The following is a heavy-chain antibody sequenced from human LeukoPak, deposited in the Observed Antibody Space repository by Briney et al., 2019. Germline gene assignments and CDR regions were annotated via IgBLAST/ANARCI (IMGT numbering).Heavy chain of an antibody. Sequence: PSETLSLTCTVSGGSISSGGYYWSWIRQHPGKGLEWIGYIYYSGSTHYNPSLKSRVTISTDTSKNQFSLKLTSVTAADTAMYYCARGHWYFDLWGRGTLVTASS. J-gene: IGHJ2*01. CDR3: ARGHWYFDL. V-gene: IGHV4-31*03. CDR2: IYYSGST. CDR1: GGSISSGGYY.